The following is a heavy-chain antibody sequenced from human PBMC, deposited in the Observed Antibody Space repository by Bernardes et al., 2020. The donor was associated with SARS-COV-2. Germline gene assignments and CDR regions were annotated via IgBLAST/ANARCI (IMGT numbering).Heavy chain of an antibody. CDR1: GGSFSGYY. V-gene: IGHV4-34*01. CDR3: ARSRIAGE. D-gene: IGHD6-13*01. J-gene: IGHJ4*02. Sequence: SETLSLTCAIYGGSFSGYYWSWIRQAPGKGLEWIGEINQSGDTNYKLSLKSRVTISVDTSKNQFSLKLNSVTAADTAVYYCARSRIAGEWGQGTLVTVSS. CDR2: INQSGDT.